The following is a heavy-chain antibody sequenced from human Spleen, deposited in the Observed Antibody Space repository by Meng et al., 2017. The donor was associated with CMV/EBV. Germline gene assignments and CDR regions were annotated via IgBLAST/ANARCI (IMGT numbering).Heavy chain of an antibody. Sequence: GESLKISCAACGFTFSSYDMHWVRQATGKGLEWVSAIGTAGDTCQPGSVKGRFTISRDNAKNSLYLQMNSLRAEDTAVYYCASTSPMEQTLTFDIWGQGTMVTVSS. J-gene: IGHJ3*02. CDR2: IGTAGDT. D-gene: IGHD1/OR15-1a*01. V-gene: IGHV3-13*01. CDR1: GFTFSSYD. CDR3: ASTSPMEQTLTFDI.